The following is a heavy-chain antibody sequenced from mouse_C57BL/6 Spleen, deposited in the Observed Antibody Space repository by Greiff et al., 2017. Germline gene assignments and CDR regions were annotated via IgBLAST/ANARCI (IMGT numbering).Heavy chain of an antibody. V-gene: IGHV1-80*01. Sequence: VQLQQSGAELVKPGASVKISCKASGYAFTSYWMNWVKQRPGKGLEWIGQIYPGDGDTNYNGKFKGKAPLTADKSSRTSYMQLSSLTSEDSAVYFCARGGNYYGTGAMDYWGQGTSVTVSS. CDR3: ARGGNYYGTGAMDY. J-gene: IGHJ4*01. D-gene: IGHD1-1*01. CDR1: GYAFTSYW. CDR2: IYPGDGDT.